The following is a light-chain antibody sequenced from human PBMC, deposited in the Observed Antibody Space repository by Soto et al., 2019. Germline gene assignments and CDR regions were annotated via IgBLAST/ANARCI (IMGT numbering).Light chain of an antibody. V-gene: IGKV1-39*01. CDR1: QSIRYY. CDR3: QQSYSTPQNT. Sequence: DLQMTQSPSSLSASVGDRVTITCRASQSIRYYLNWYQQKPGKAPKLLIYAASSLQSGVPSRFSGSGSGTDFTLTISSQQPEDFATYYCQQSYSTPQNTFGQGTKLEIK. CDR2: AAS. J-gene: IGKJ2*01.